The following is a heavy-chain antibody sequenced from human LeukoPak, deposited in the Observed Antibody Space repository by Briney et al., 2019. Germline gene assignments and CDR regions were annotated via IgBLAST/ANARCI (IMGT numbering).Heavy chain of an antibody. J-gene: IGHJ4*02. D-gene: IGHD3-10*01. CDR1: TGTFSSYA. Sequence: SVKVSCKAFTGTFSSYAISWVRQAPGQGLEWMGRIIPIFGTANYAQKFQGRVTITTDESTSTAYMELSSLRSEDTAVYYCARGRSGSEPNWGQGTLVTVS. V-gene: IGHV1-69*05. CDR3: ARGRSGSEPN. CDR2: IIPIFGTA.